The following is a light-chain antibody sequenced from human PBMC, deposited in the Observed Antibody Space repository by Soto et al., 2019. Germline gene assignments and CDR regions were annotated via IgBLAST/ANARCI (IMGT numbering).Light chain of an antibody. CDR2: GAS. CDR3: QVYGNSMWT. J-gene: IGKJ1*01. CDR1: QTVISDY. V-gene: IGKV3-20*01. Sequence: EIVLTQSPGTLSLSPGDSATLSCRASQTVISDYLAWYQQTPGQAPRLLIYGASSGATDTPDRFSGRGSGTDFSLTISRLEPGDFAVYYCQVYGNSMWTFGQGTKVDIK.